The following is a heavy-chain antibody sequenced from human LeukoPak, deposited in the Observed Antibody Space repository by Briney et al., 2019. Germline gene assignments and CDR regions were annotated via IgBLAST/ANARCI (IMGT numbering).Heavy chain of an antibody. J-gene: IGHJ4*02. CDR1: GFTFSSYG. V-gene: IGHV3-30*02. CDR2: IRYDGSNK. CDR3: AKAGRIVVVPAAHNKIDY. D-gene: IGHD2-2*01. Sequence: SGGSLRLSCAASGFTFSSYGMQWVRQAPGKGLEWVAFIRYDGSNKYYADSVKGRFTISRDNSKNTLYLQMNSLRAEDTAVYYCAKAGRIVVVPAAHNKIDYWGQGTLVTVSS.